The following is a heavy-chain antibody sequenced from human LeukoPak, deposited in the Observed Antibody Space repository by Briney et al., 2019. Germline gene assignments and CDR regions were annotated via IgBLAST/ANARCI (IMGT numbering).Heavy chain of an antibody. D-gene: IGHD2-2*01. J-gene: IGHJ4*02. V-gene: IGHV4-34*01. CDR2: INHSGST. CDR1: GGSFSGYY. CDR3: ARGRLRGYCSSTSCSLTPFDY. Sequence: SETLSLTCAVYGGSFSGYYWSWIRQPPGKGLEWIGEINHSGSTNYNPSLKSRVTISVDTSKNQFSLKLSSVTAADTAVYYCARGRLRGYCSSTSCSLTPFDYWGQGTLVTVSS.